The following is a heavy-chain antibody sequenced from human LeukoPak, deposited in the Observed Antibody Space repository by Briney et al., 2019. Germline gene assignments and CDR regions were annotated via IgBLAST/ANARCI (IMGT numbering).Heavy chain of an antibody. CDR2: IYPGDSDT. CDR3: ARWLGYCSSSSCYQPFDY. V-gene: IGHV5-51*01. D-gene: IGHD2-2*01. CDR1: GYSFTSYW. Sequence: GESLKISCKGSGYSFTSYWIVWVRQMPGKGLEWMGIIYPGDSDTRYSPSFQGQVTISADKSISTAYLQWSSLKASDTAMYYCARWLGYCSSSSCYQPFDYSGQGTLVTVSS. J-gene: IGHJ4*02.